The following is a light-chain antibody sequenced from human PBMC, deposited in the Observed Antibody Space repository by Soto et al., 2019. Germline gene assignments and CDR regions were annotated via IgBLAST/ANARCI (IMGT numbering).Light chain of an antibody. Sequence: EIVLTQSPGTLSLSPVERATLSCRASQSVSNNYLAWYQQKPGQAPRLLIYGASNRATCIPDRFSGSGSGTDFTLTISRLEPEDFAVYYCQQSSNWPPITFGQGTRLEIK. CDR3: QQSSNWPPIT. CDR1: QSVSNNY. CDR2: GAS. J-gene: IGKJ5*01. V-gene: IGKV3D-20*02.